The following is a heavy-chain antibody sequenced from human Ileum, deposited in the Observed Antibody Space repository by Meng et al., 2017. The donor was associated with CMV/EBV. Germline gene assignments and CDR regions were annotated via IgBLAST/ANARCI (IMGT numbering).Heavy chain of an antibody. J-gene: IGHJ4*02. V-gene: IGHV3-11*01. D-gene: IGHD4-23*01. CDR3: VRAEYGDYGGY. CDR1: GFIMRDYY. CDR2: ISGSSNTI. Sequence: GESLKISCATSGFIMRDYYLAWIRQAPGKGLEWVSYISGSSNTIYYADSVKGRFTTSRDNAMSSLYLQMNSLTAEDTAVYYCVRAEYGDYGGYWGQGTLVTVSS.